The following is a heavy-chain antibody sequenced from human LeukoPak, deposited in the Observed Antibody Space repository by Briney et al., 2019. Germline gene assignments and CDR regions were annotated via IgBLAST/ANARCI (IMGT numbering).Heavy chain of an antibody. CDR1: GGTFSSYA. J-gene: IGHJ6*03. CDR2: IIPIFGTA. Sequence: SVKVSCKASGGTFSSYAISWVRQAPGHGLEWMGGIIPIFGTANYAQKFQGRVTITADESTSTAYMELSSLRSEATAVYYCARVRASTDPMYYYYYYMDVWGKGTTVTVSS. V-gene: IGHV1-69*01. D-gene: IGHD5/OR15-5a*01. CDR3: ARVRASTDPMYYYYYYMDV.